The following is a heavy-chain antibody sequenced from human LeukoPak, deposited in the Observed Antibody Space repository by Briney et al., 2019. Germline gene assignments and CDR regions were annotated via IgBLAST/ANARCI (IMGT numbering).Heavy chain of an antibody. Sequence: GGSLRLSCAVSGLTFNNYAMSWVRQAPGKGLEWVSAISKSGDHTYYAASAKGRFTIYRDNSKNTQYLQMNSLRAEDTAVYYCAGGYDSSGYYLDDYYYYGMDVWGQGTTVTVSS. CDR1: GLTFNNYA. D-gene: IGHD3-22*01. CDR3: AGGYDSSGYYLDDYYYYGMDV. V-gene: IGHV3-23*01. J-gene: IGHJ6*02. CDR2: ISKSGDHT.